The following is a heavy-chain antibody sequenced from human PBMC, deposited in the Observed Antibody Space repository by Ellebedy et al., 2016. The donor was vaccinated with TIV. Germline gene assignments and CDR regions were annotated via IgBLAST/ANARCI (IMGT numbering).Heavy chain of an antibody. CDR1: GFAFSVSA. V-gene: IGHV3-30-3*01. J-gene: IGHJ3*02. CDR2: ISYDGSKN. CDR3: AKDGHFDSFEI. Sequence: GASLKISCADSGFAFSVSAMHCVRQAPGKGLAWVAVISYDGSKNYYADSVKGRFTISRDNSNNTVFLQMNSLRCEDTAVYYCAKDGHFDSFEIWGQGTVVTVSS.